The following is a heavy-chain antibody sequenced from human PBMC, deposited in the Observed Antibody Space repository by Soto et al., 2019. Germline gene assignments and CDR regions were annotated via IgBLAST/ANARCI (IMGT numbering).Heavy chain of an antibody. J-gene: IGHJ4*02. D-gene: IGHD3-22*01. CDR2: INPSGGST. V-gene: IGHV1-46*01. Sequence: QVQLVQSGAEVKKPGASVKVSCKASGYIFTNHYIHWVRQAPGQGLEWMGIINPSGGSTNYLQKFQGRITMTRDTSTSTGYMELSSLRSEATAVYFCARADYYDSSGFYYDCWGQGSLVTVSS. CDR1: GYIFTNHY. CDR3: ARADYYDSSGFYYDC.